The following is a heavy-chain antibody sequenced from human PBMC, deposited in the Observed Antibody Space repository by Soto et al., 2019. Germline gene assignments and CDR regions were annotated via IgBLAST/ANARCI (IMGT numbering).Heavy chain of an antibody. D-gene: IGHD1-20*01. CDR3: ARATYNWNHEY. J-gene: IGHJ4*02. Sequence: VGSLRLSGVASGFTFSSYEMNWVRQAPGKGLELVAHISRTGDLKYAASVKGRFTISRDNAKNSVYLQMNSLRAEDTAVYFCARATYNWNHEYWDQGTQVTVSS. CDR2: ISRTGDLK. V-gene: IGHV3-48*03. CDR1: GFTFSSYE.